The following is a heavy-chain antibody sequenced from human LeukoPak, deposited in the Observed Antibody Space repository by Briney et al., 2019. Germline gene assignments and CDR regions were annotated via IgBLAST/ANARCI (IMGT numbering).Heavy chain of an antibody. V-gene: IGHV1-46*01. CDR1: GYTFTSYY. Sequence: ASVKVSCKASGYTFTSYYMHWVRQAPGQGLEWMGIINPSGGSTSYAQKFQGRVTMTRDTSTSTVYMELSSLRSEDTAVYYCARDFLGLHQDTRTNYYYYGMDVWGQGTTVTVSS. CDR2: INPSGGST. D-gene: IGHD2-2*01. CDR3: ARDFLGLHQDTRTNYYYYGMDV. J-gene: IGHJ6*02.